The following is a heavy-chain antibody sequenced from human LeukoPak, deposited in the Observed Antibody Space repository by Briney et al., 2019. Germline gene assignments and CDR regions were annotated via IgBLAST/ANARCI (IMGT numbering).Heavy chain of an antibody. CDR1: GFTFSSYA. V-gene: IGHV3-23*01. D-gene: IGHD4-11*01. Sequence: GGSLRLSCAASGFTFSSYAMSWVRQAPGKGLEWVSSISGSGGRTHYADSVKGRFTISRDNSKNTLYLQMNSLRAEDTAVYYCATPPTVTSFDQWGQGTLVTVSS. J-gene: IGHJ4*02. CDR3: ATPPTVTSFDQ. CDR2: ISGSGGRT.